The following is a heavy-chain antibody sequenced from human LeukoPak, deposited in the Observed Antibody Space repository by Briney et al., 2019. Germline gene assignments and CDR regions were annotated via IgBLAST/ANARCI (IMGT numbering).Heavy chain of an antibody. CDR1: GFTFSSYA. J-gene: IGHJ3*02. D-gene: IGHD5-18*01. CDR2: ISGSGGST. V-gene: IGHV3-23*01. Sequence: GGSLRLSCAAPGFTFSSYAMSWVRQAPGKGLGWVSAISGSGGSTYYADSVKGRFTISRDNSKNTLYLQMNSLRAEDTAVYYCAKDKPDSYDAFDIWGQGTMVTVSS. CDR3: AKDKPDSYDAFDI.